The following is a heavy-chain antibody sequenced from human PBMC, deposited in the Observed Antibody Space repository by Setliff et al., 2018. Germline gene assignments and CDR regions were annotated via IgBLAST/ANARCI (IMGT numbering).Heavy chain of an antibody. CDR2: IYYSGST. CDR1: GGSISSSSYY. D-gene: IGHD3-10*01. J-gene: IGHJ5*02. Sequence: ETLSLTCTVSGGSISSSSYYWGWIRQPPGKGLEWIGSIYYSGSTYYNPSLKSRVTISVDTSKNQFSLKLSSVTAADTAVYYCALNPSWFGELFAWFDPWGQGTLVNVSS. CDR3: ALNPSWFGELFAWFDP. V-gene: IGHV4-39*01.